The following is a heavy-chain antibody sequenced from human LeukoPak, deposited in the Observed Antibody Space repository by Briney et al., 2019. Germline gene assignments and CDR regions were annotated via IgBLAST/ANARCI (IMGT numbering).Heavy chain of an antibody. Sequence: GGSLRLSCAASGLAFSDYWMSWVRQAPGKGLEWVSYISSSSSNIYHADSVKGRFTISRDNAKNSLHLQMNSLRAEDTAVYYCARVGRSGWTVDYWGQGTLVTVSS. J-gene: IGHJ4*02. CDR3: ARVGRSGWTVDY. V-gene: IGHV3-48*04. CDR2: ISSSSSNI. CDR1: GLAFSDYW. D-gene: IGHD6-19*01.